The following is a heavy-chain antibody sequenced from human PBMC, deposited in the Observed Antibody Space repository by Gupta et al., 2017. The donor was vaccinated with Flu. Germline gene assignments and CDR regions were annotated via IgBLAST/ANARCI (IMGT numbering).Heavy chain of an antibody. D-gene: IGHD5-12*01. CDR2: IIPIFGTA. Sequence: TFSSYAISWVRQAPGQGLEWMGGIIPIFGTANYAQKFQGRVTITADESTRTAYMELSSLRSEDTAVYYCAREMATIRFDPWGQGPLVTVSS. V-gene: IGHV1-69*01. J-gene: IGHJ5*02. CDR3: AREMATIRFDP. CDR1: TFSSYA.